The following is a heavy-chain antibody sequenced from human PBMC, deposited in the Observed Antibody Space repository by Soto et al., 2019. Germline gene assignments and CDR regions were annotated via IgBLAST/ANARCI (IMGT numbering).Heavy chain of an antibody. CDR1: GFIFTSYA. CDR3: AKAKPFIAVVDPFDY. Sequence: GSLRLSCAASGFIFTSYAMSWVRQGPGKGLEWVSGISGSAGSTYYADSVKGRFSISRDNSKNTLYLEMNSLRAEDTAIYYWAKAKPFIAVVDPFDYWGKGTLVTVFS. CDR2: ISGSAGST. J-gene: IGHJ4*02. V-gene: IGHV3-23*01. D-gene: IGHD6-19*01.